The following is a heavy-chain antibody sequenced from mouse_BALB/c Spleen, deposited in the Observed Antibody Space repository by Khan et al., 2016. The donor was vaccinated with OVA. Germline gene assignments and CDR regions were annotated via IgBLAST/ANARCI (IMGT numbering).Heavy chain of an antibody. Sequence: QIQLVQSGPGLVAPSQSLSITCSVSGFSLTDYGVSWIRQPPGKGLEWLGVIWGGGSTFYNSVLESRLSISKDNSKSQVFLKMNSLQTDDTAMYXCAKGVWSYYYAVDYWGQGTSGTVSS. J-gene: IGHJ4*01. CDR2: IWGGGST. CDR3: AKGVWSYYYAVDY. D-gene: IGHD2-10*02. V-gene: IGHV2-6-5*01. CDR1: GFSLTDYG.